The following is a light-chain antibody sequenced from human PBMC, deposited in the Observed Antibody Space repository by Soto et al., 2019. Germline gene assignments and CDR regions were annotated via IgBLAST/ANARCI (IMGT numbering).Light chain of an antibody. CDR1: QGINNY. Sequence: MTQSPASLSASVGESVTITCRASQGINNYLAWYQQKPGKVPVLLIYSASTLKPGILSRFSGSGTGTAFTLTISSLQPEDFATYYCQKYDSAPRTFGQGTKVDIK. V-gene: IGKV1-27*01. J-gene: IGKJ1*01. CDR2: SAS. CDR3: QKYDSAPRT.